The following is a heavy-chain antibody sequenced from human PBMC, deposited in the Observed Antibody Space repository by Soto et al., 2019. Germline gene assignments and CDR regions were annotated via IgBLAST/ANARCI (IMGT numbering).Heavy chain of an antibody. Sequence: PGGSLRLSCAASGFTVSSNYMSWVRQAPGKGLEWVSAIYSGGSTYYADSVKGRFTISRDNSKNTLYLQMNSLRAEDTAVYYCARAVPYYDFWSGYYASGAFDIWGQGTMVTVSS. CDR3: ARAVPYYDFWSGYYASGAFDI. CDR2: IYSGGST. J-gene: IGHJ3*02. V-gene: IGHV3-53*01. D-gene: IGHD3-3*01. CDR1: GFTVSSNY.